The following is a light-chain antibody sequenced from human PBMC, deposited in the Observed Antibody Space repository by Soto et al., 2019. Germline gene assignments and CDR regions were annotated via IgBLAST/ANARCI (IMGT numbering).Light chain of an antibody. CDR2: LGS. V-gene: IGKV2-28*01. CDR3: MQALETPFT. CDR1: QSLLHSTGYNY. Sequence: DIVMTQSPLSLPVTPGEPASISCRSSQSLLHSTGYNYLDWYLQKPGQSPQLLIYLGSYRASGVPDRFSGSGSGTDFTLIISGVEAEDVGVYYCMQALETPFTFGPGTKVDIK. J-gene: IGKJ3*01.